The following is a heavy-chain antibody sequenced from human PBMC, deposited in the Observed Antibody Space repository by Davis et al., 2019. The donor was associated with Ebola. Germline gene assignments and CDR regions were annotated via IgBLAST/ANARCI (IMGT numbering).Heavy chain of an antibody. Sequence: GESLKISCAASGFTFSSYAMSWVRQAPGKGLEWVSAISGSGGSTYYADSVKGRFTISRDNSKNTLYLQMNSLRAEDTAVYYCAKDRIVVVPAAIVGYYYYGMDVWGQGTTVTVSS. J-gene: IGHJ6*02. CDR1: GFTFSSYA. V-gene: IGHV3-23*01. D-gene: IGHD2-2*02. CDR3: AKDRIVVVPAAIVGYYYYGMDV. CDR2: ISGSGGST.